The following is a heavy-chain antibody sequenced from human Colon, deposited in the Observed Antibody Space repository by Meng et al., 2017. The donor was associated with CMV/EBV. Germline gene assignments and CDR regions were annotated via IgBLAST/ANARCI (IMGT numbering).Heavy chain of an antibody. CDR2: ISRDYV. Sequence: GESLKISCEASGFTFATYAMNWVRQAPGKGLEWVSFISRDYVFYADSVKGRFTVSRDNAKNTLSLHMNSLTVEDTAVYYCVRNSRANRNLDAFDLWGQGTMVTVSS. J-gene: IGHJ3*01. D-gene: IGHD5-18*01. V-gene: IGHV3-21*01. CDR1: GFTFATYA. CDR3: VRNSRANRNLDAFDL.